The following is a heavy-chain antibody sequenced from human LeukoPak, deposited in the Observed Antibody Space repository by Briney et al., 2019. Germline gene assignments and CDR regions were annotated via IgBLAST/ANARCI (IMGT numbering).Heavy chain of an antibody. J-gene: IGHJ4*02. D-gene: IGHD2-2*01. V-gene: IGHV1-18*01. CDR2: ISAYNGNT. CDR1: GYTFTCYG. Sequence: ASVKVSCKASGYTFTCYGISWVRQAPGQGLEWMGWISAYNGNTNYAQKLQGRVTMTTDTSTSTAYMELRSLRSDDTAVYYCARADYCSSTSCPPHYFDYWGQGTLVTVSS. CDR3: ARADYCSSTSCPPHYFDY.